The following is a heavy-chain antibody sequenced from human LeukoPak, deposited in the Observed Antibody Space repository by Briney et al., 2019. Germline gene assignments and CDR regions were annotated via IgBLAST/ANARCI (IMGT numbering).Heavy chain of an antibody. V-gene: IGHV4-59*08. CDR1: GGSISGYY. Sequence: PSETLSRTCTVSGGSISGYYWSWIRQPPGKGLEWIGYIYHSGNTNYNPSLRSRVTISVDTSRNQFSLNLSSVTAADTAVYYCARRGIPVAGLDYWGQGSLVAVSS. CDR3: ARRGIPVAGLDY. CDR2: IYHSGNT. D-gene: IGHD6-19*01. J-gene: IGHJ4*02.